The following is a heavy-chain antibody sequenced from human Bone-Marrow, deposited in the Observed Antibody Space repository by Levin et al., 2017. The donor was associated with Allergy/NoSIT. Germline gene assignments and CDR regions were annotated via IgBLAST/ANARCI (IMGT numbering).Heavy chain of an antibody. CDR2: IYYSGST. CDR1: GGSISSGDYY. J-gene: IGHJ1*01. Sequence: SETLSLTCTVSGGSISSGDYYWSWIRQPPGKGLEWIGYIYYSGSTYYNPSLKSRVTISVDTSKNQFSLKLSSVTAADTAVYYCARAKGEGGGAEYFQHWGQGTLVTVSS. CDR3: ARAKGEGGGAEYFQH. D-gene: IGHD3-16*01. V-gene: IGHV4-30-4*01.